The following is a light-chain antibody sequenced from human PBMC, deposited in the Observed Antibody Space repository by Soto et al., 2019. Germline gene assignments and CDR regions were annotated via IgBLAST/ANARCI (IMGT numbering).Light chain of an antibody. CDR2: HTS. CDR3: QQYNIYS. Sequence: TVFYQSLGALSMSPGERATLSCRASQSVGGSLAWYQQRPGQAPRLLVYHTSNRATGIPDRFSASGSGTDFTLTISSLQPDDFATYYCQQYNIYSFGQGTKVAIK. V-gene: IGKV3-20*01. J-gene: IGKJ1*01. CDR1: QSVGGS.